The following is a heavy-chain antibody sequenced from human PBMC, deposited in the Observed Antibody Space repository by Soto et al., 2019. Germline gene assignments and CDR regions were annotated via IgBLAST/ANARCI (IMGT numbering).Heavy chain of an antibody. J-gene: IGHJ4*02. V-gene: IGHV3-30*18. D-gene: IGHD2-15*01. CDR2: ISYDGSNK. CDR1: GFTFSSYG. Sequence: GGSLRLSCAASGFTFSSYGMHWVRQAPGKGLEWVAVISYDGSNKYYADSVKGRFTISRDNSKNTLYLQMNSLRAEDTAVYYCAKDLSAFFYCSGGTCYSGFDYWGQGTLVTVSS. CDR3: AKDLSAFFYCSGGTCYSGFDY.